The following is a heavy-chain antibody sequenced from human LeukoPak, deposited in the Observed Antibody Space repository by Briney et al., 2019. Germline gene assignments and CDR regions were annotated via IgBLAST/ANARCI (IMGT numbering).Heavy chain of an antibody. J-gene: IGHJ4*02. V-gene: IGHV4-61*01. CDR2: IYYSGST. CDR1: GGSVSSGSFY. Sequence: PSETLSLTCTVSGGSVSSGSFYWNWIRQPPGKGLEWIGYIYYSGSTNYNPSLKSRVTISVDTSKNQFSLKLSSVTAADTAAYYCAREELRWGFDYWGQGTLVTVSS. CDR3: AREELRWGFDY. D-gene: IGHD4-23*01.